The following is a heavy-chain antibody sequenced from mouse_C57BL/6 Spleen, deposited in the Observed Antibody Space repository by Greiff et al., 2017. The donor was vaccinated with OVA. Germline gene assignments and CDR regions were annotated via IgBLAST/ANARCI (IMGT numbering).Heavy chain of an antibody. CDR3: ARLLTGTSYYAMDY. D-gene: IGHD4-1*01. CDR1: GYTFTSYW. CDR2: IDPSDSYT. V-gene: IGHV1-69*01. J-gene: IGHJ4*01. Sequence: QVQLQQPGAELVMPGASVKLSCKASGYTFTSYWMHWVKQRPGQGLEWIGEIDPSDSYTNYNQKFKGKSTLTVDKSSSTAYMQLSSLTSEDSAVYYCARLLTGTSYYAMDYWGQGTSVTVSS.